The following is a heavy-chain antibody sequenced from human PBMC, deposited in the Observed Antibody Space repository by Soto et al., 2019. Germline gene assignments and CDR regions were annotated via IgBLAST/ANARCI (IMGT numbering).Heavy chain of an antibody. CDR3: AREYWYKIDS. CDR2: IANRGDTT. J-gene: IGHJ5*01. Sequence: HPGGSLRLSCVASGFTFSSYAFNWVRQAPGKGLEWLSFIANRGDTTHYADTVKGRFTISRDNGKNSLFLQMNSLRVEDTAIYYCAREYWYKIDSWGQGTPVTVSS. V-gene: IGHV3-48*01. D-gene: IGHD1-1*01. CDR1: GFTFSSYA.